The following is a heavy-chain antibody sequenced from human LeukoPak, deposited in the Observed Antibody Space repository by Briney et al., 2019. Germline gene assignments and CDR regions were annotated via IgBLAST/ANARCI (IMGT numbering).Heavy chain of an antibody. CDR1: GFTFSSYW. J-gene: IGHJ4*02. D-gene: IGHD5-24*01. Sequence: PGGSLRLPCAASGFTFSSYWMSWLRQAPGKGLEWVDNIKEDGSEKYYVDSVKGRFTISRDNAENSLYLQMNSLRAEDMAVYYCARVTGRNYYFDSWGQGTLVTVSP. CDR3: ARVTGRNYYFDS. V-gene: IGHV3-7*01. CDR2: IKEDGSEK.